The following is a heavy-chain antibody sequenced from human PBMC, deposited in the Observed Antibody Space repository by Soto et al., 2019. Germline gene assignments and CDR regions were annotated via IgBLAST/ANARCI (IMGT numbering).Heavy chain of an antibody. CDR3: ARDTHAGFTNSFDP. V-gene: IGHV4-4*07. D-gene: IGHD7-27*01. CDR1: GGSMSSYY. CDR2: VYSSGGT. Sequence: WETLSLTLSVSGGSMSSYYWTWILQPAVKVLEWIGRVYSSGGTHYNSSMKSRVNISLDTSKNQFPLRLISVTAADTAVYYCARDTHAGFTNSFDPWGQGTLVTVSS. J-gene: IGHJ5*02.